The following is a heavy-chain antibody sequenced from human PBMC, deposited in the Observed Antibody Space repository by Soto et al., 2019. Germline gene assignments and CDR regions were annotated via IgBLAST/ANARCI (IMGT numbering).Heavy chain of an antibody. CDR2: IYYSGNT. J-gene: IGHJ4*02. CDR3: ARHAPGYFDY. CDR1: GGSISNYY. V-gene: IGHV4-59*08. Sequence: TSETLSLTCTVSGGSISNYYWSWIRQPPGKRLEWIGYIYYSGNTDYNPSLQSRVTMSVDTSKNQFSLKLSSVTAADTAIYYCARHAPGYFDYWGQGTLVTVSS.